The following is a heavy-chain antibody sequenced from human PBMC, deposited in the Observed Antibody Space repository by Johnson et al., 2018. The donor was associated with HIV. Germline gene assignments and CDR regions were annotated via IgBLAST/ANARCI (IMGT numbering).Heavy chain of an antibody. CDR1: GFTFSSYA. CDR2: ISWNSGSI. J-gene: IGHJ3*02. V-gene: IGHV3-9*01. D-gene: IGHD1-26*01. CDR3: AKDTGLGIVGAYFDI. Sequence: VEYGGGVVQPGRSLRLSCAASGFTFSSYAMHWVRQAPGKGLEWVSGISWNSGSIGYADSVKGRFTISRDNAKNSLYLQMNSLRAEDTALYYCAKDTGLGIVGAYFDIWGQGTMVTVSS.